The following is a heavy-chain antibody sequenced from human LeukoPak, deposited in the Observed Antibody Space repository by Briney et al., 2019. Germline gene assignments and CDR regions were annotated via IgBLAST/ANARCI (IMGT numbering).Heavy chain of an antibody. CDR1: GGFLKRHL. J-gene: IGHJ4*02. V-gene: IGHV4-4*09. CDR2: IYSSGST. CDR3: ARQTPYHENHFFDY. Sequence: KPSETLSPTRPVSGGFLKRHLWSGIRQPPGEGLGEIGYIYSSGSTSYNPSFQSRVTISEDTSKNQFSLRVSSVTTADTAVYYCARQTPYHENHFFDYWGQGTLVTVSS. D-gene: IGHD1-14*01.